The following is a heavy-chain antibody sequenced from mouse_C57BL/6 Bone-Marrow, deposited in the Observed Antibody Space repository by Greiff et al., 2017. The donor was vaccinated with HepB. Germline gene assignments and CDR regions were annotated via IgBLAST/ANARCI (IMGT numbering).Heavy chain of an antibody. Sequence: VQRVESGAELARPGASVKLSCKASGYTFTSYGISWVKQRTGQGLEWIGEIYPRSGNTYYNEKFKGKATLTADKSSSTAYMELRSLTSEDSAVYFCAKGGYYGSSYWYFDVWGTGTTVTVSS. CDR2: IYPRSGNT. V-gene: IGHV1-81*01. CDR3: AKGGYYGSSYWYFDV. J-gene: IGHJ1*03. CDR1: GYTFTSYG. D-gene: IGHD1-1*01.